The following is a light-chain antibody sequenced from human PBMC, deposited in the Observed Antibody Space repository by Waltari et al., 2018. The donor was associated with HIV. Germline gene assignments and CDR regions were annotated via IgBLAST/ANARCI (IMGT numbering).Light chain of an antibody. V-gene: IGKV3-11*02. CDR1: QSVSNY. CDR3: QQRTNWPPDT. Sequence: EIVLTQSPATLSLSPGERATLSCRASQSVSNYLAWYQQKPGQAPRLLIYDASNRASGIPARFSGSGSGRDFTLTISSLEPEDVAVYYCQQRTNWPPDTFGPGTKLEIK. J-gene: IGKJ2*01. CDR2: DAS.